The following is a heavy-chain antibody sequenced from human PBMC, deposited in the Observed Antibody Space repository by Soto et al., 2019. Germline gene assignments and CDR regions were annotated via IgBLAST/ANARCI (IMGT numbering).Heavy chain of an antibody. CDR1: GGSFSGYY. Sequence: SETLSLTCAVYGGSFSGYYWSWIRQPPGKGLEWIGEINHSGSTNYNPSLKSRVTISVGTSKNQFSLKLSSMTAADTAVYYCARGPRYSRYYYYYYGMDVWGQGTTVTVSS. D-gene: IGHD6-13*01. CDR3: ARGPRYSRYYYYYYGMDV. V-gene: IGHV4-34*01. CDR2: INHSGST. J-gene: IGHJ6*02.